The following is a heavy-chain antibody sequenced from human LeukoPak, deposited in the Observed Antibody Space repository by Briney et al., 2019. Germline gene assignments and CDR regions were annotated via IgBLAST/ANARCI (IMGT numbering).Heavy chain of an antibody. D-gene: IGHD3-10*01. J-gene: IGHJ4*02. V-gene: IGHV1-69*05. CDR2: IIPIFGTA. CDR1: GGTFSSYA. CDR3: ARVRGSISDYFDY. Sequence: ASVKVSCKASGGTFSSYAISWVRQAPGQGLEWMGRIIPIFGTANYAQKFQGRVTITTDESTSTAYMELSSLRSEDTAVYYCARVRGSISDYFDYWGQGTLVTVSS.